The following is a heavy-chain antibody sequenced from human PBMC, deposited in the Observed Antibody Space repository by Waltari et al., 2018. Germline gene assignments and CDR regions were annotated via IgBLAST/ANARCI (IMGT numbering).Heavy chain of an antibody. J-gene: IGHJ3*02. D-gene: IGHD3-10*01. Sequence: EVQLVEYGGGVVQPGGSLRLSCAASGFTFSSDWMSWVRQAPGKGLEWVANIKQDGSEKYYVDSVKGRFTISRDNAKNSLYLQMNSLRAEDTAVYYCARELWFRESWAAFDIWGQGTMVTVSS. CDR2: IKQDGSEK. CDR1: GFTFSSDW. CDR3: ARELWFRESWAAFDI. V-gene: IGHV3-7*01.